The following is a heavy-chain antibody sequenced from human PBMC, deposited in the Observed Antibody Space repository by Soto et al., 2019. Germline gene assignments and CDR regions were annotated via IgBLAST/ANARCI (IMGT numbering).Heavy chain of an antibody. Sequence: SVKVSCKASGGTFSSYAISWVRQAPGQGLEWMGGIIPIFGTANYAQKFQGRVTITADESTSTAYMELSSLRSEDTAVYYCARDHGGDSSGLPYYFDYWGQGTLVTVSS. V-gene: IGHV1-69*13. CDR1: GGTFSSYA. CDR2: IIPIFGTA. D-gene: IGHD3-22*01. J-gene: IGHJ4*02. CDR3: ARDHGGDSSGLPYYFDY.